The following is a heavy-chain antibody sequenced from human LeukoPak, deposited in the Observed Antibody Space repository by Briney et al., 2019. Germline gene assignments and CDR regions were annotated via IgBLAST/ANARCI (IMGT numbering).Heavy chain of an antibody. CDR3: ARDRYCSGGSCVGLDI. J-gene: IGHJ3*02. Sequence: SETLSLTCTVSGGSISSYYWTWIRQPAGKGLEWIGRIYTSGSTNYNPSLKSRVTMSVDTSKNQFSLNLSSVTAADTAVYYCARDRYCSGGSCVGLDIWGQGTMVTVSS. D-gene: IGHD2-15*01. V-gene: IGHV4-4*07. CDR2: IYTSGST. CDR1: GGSISSYY.